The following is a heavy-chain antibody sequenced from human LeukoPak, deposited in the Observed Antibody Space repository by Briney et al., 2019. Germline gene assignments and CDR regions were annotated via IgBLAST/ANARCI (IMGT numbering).Heavy chain of an antibody. CDR3: ARDLLHGAGTYYYYGMDV. CDR2: INPNSGGT. CDR1: GYTFTGYY. J-gene: IGHJ6*02. D-gene: IGHD6-19*01. Sequence: ASVKVSCKASGYTFTGYYMHWVRQAPGQGLEWRGWINPNSGGTNYAQKFQGRVTMTRDTSISTAYMELSRLRSDDTAVYYCARDLLHGAGTYYYYGMDVWGQGTTVTVSS. V-gene: IGHV1-2*02.